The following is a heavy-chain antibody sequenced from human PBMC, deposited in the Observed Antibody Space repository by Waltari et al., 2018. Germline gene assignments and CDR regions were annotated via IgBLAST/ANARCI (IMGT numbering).Heavy chain of an antibody. V-gene: IGHV3-74*01. Sequence: EVELVQSGGGLVQPGGSMRLSCAAPGTTFSRFWMQWVRQVPGKGLVWVSRISNDGRTTDYTDAVKGRFTISRDNAKDTLYLQMNSLRAEDTAVYYCARDSSHLPAAFDNWGQGTLVTVSS. CDR2: ISNDGRTT. CDR3: ARDSSHLPAAFDN. CDR1: GTTFSRFW. J-gene: IGHJ4*02. D-gene: IGHD2-2*01.